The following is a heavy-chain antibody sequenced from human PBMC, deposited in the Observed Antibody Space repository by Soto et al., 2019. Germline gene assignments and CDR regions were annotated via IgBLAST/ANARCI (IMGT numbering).Heavy chain of an antibody. Sequence: GGSLRLSCAASGFTFSSYAMSWVRQAPGKGLEWVSSISSSSSYIYYADSVEGRFAISRDNAKNSLYLQMNSLRAEDTAVYYCARGHDPFSSGYPYYYYYGMDVWGQGTTVTVSS. CDR3: ARGHDPFSSGYPYYYYYGMDV. CDR1: GFTFSSYA. J-gene: IGHJ6*02. V-gene: IGHV3-21*01. D-gene: IGHD3-22*01. CDR2: ISSSSSYI.